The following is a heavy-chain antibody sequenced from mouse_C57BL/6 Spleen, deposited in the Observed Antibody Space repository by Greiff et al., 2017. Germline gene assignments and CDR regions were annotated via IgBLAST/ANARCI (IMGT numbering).Heavy chain of an antibody. CDR2: INPSNGGT. J-gene: IGHJ2*01. Sequence: QVHVTQPGTELVKPGASVKLSCKASGYTFTSYRMHRVKQRPGQGLEWIGNINPSNGGTNYNEKFKSKAPLTVDKSSTTAYMQLSSLTWEDSAVYYCARRGFDYWGQGTTLTVSS. CDR3: ARRGFDY. CDR1: GYTFTSYR. V-gene: IGHV1-53*01.